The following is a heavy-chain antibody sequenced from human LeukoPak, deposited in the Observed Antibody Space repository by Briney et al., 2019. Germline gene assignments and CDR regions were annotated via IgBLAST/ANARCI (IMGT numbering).Heavy chain of an antibody. D-gene: IGHD4-17*01. J-gene: IGHJ4*02. Sequence: GGALRLSCAASGFTFNTYNMNWVRQAPGKGLEWVSSISSSGTYIFYADSVKGRFTISRDNAKNSLYLHMNSLRAEDTAVYYCATINGDYDYFDYWGQGTLVTVSS. CDR1: GFTFNTYN. V-gene: IGHV3-21*01. CDR2: ISSSGTYI. CDR3: ATINGDYDYFDY.